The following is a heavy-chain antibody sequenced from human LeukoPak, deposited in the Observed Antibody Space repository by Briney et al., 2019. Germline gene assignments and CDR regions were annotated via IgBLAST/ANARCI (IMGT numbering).Heavy chain of an antibody. J-gene: IGHJ4*02. CDR3: ARKGGTFDY. D-gene: IGHD2-15*01. Sequence: PSETLSLTCTVSVGSIRNYYWSWLRQPPGKGLEWIGYIYYSGSTNYNPSLKSRVTISVDTSKNQFSLKLSSVTAADTAVYYCARKGGTFDYWGQGTLVTVSS. V-gene: IGHV4-59*08. CDR1: VGSIRNYY. CDR2: IYYSGST.